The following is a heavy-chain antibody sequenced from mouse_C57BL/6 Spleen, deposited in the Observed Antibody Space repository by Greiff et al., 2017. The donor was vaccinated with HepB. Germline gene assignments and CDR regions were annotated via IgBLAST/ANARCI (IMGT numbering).Heavy chain of an antibody. D-gene: IGHD3-2*02. V-gene: IGHV6-3*01. J-gene: IGHJ2*01. CDR1: GFTFSNYW. Sequence: EVQLQESGGGLVQPGGSMKLSCVASGFTFSNYWMNWVRQSPEKGLEWVAQIRLKSDNYATHYAESVKGRFTISRDDSKSSVYLQMNNLRAEDTGIYYCTGNGQLRPYYFDYWGQGTTLTVSS. CDR3: TGNGQLRPYYFDY. CDR2: IRLKSDNYAT.